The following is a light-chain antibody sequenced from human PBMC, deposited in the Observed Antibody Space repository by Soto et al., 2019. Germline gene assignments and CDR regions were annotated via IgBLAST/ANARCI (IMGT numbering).Light chain of an antibody. V-gene: IGKV3-11*01. CDR2: DAS. J-gene: IGKJ1*01. CDR1: QSVSSY. CDR3: QQRSNWPSWT. Sequence: ELVLTQSPANLSWSPGGRATLSCGAGQSVSSYLAWYQQKPGQAPRLLIYDASNRATGIPARFSGSGSGTDFTLTINSLGPEDFAGYYCQQRSNWPSWTAGQGTTVDSK.